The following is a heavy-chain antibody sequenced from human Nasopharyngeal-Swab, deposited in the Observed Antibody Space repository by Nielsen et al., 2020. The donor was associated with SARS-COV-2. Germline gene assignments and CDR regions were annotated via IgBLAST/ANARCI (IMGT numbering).Heavy chain of an antibody. D-gene: IGHD5-24*01. Sequence: ASVKVSCKASAYIFTTHSMLWVRQAPGQGLEWMGWINTYSGNTNYAQTLQGRVSLTSDTSTSTAYMELRSLRSDDTAIYYCASGKWLLDYWGQGTLVTVSS. CDR1: AYIFTTHS. V-gene: IGHV1-18*01. CDR3: ASGKWLLDY. CDR2: INTYSGNT. J-gene: IGHJ4*02.